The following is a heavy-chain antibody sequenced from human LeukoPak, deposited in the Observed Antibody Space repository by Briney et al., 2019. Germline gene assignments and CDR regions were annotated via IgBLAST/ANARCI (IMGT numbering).Heavy chain of an antibody. Sequence: SETLSLTCAVYGGSFSGYYWSWIRQPPGKGLEWIGEINHSGSTNYNPSLKSRVTISVDTSKNQFSLKLCSVTAADTAVYYCARSPLLLYVTGLYYFDYWGQGTLVTVSS. V-gene: IGHV4-34*01. D-gene: IGHD2-15*01. J-gene: IGHJ4*02. CDR3: ARSPLLLYVTGLYYFDY. CDR1: GGSFSGYY. CDR2: INHSGST.